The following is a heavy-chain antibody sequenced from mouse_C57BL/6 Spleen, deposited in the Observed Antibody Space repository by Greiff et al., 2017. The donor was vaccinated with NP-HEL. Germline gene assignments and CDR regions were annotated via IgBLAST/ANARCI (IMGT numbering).Heavy chain of an antibody. CDR2: IDPSDSYT. CDR1: GYTFTSYW. D-gene: IGHD2-4*01. V-gene: IGHV1-69*01. Sequence: QVQLKQPGAELVMPGASVKLSCKASGYTFTSYWMHWVKQRPGQGLEWIGEIDPSDSYTNYNQKFKGKSTLTVDKSSSTAYMQLSSLTSEDSAVYYCARGITTRYFDYWGQGTTLTVSS. CDR3: ARGITTRYFDY. J-gene: IGHJ2*01.